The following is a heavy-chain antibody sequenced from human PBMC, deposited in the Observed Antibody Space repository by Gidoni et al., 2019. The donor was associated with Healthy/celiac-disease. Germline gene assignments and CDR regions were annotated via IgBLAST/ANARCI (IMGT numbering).Heavy chain of an antibody. CDR2: FSWNSGSI. V-gene: IGHV3-9*01. J-gene: IGHJ3*02. Sequence: EVQLVESGGGLVQPGRSLRRSCAAAGFTFDDYAMHWVRQAPGKGLEWVSGFSWNSGSIGYADSVKGRFTISRDNAKNSLYLQMNSLRAEDTALYYCAKVGMITFGGVIVDPNAFDIWGQGTMVTVSS. CDR3: AKVGMITFGGVIVDPNAFDI. CDR1: GFTFDDYA. D-gene: IGHD3-16*02.